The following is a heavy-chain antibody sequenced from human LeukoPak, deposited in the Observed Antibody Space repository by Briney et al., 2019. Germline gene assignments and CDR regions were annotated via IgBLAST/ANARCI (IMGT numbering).Heavy chain of an antibody. V-gene: IGHV1-18*01. CDR3: PRRNHSGSDY. D-gene: IGHD6-19*01. J-gene: IGHJ4*02. Sequence: GASVKVSCKASGYTFTSYGISWVRQAPGQGLEWMGWIRAYNGNTNSAQKLQGRVTMTKNNSTNTASMELRALRSDAPAGNYLPRRNHSGSDYGGRGPLVTVSS. CDR2: IRAYNGNT. CDR1: GYTFTSYG.